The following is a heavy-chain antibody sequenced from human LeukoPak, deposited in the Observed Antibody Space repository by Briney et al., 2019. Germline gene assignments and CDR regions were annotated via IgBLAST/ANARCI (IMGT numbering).Heavy chain of an antibody. CDR2: INHSGST. CDR1: GGSFSGYY. V-gene: IGHV4-34*01. J-gene: IGHJ6*03. D-gene: IGHD6-19*01. CDR3: ARGRSSIAVAGTPYYYYCMDV. Sequence: SETLSLTCAVYGGSFSGYYWSWIRQPPGKGLEWIGEINHSGSTNYNPSLKSRVTISVDTSKNQFSLKLSSVTAADRAVYYCARGRSSIAVAGTPYYYYCMDVWGKGTTVTVSS.